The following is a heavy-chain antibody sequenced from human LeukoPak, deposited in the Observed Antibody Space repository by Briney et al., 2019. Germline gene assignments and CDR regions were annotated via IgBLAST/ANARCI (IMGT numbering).Heavy chain of an antibody. Sequence: GGSLRLSCAASGFTFSSHGLHWVRQPPGKGLEWVAVIWFDGSNKYYADSVKGRFTIFRDDSKNTLFLQMNSLRTDDTAVYYCAKDVSWNWFDPWGQGTLVTVSS. V-gene: IGHV3-33*06. CDR3: AKDVSWNWFDP. CDR1: GFTFSSHG. J-gene: IGHJ5*02. CDR2: IWFDGSNK.